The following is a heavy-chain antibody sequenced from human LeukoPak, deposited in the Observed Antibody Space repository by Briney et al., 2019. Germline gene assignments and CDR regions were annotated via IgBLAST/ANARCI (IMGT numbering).Heavy chain of an antibody. Sequence: SETLSLTCTVSGGSISSSSYYWGWIRQPPGKGLEWIGSIYYSGSTYYNPSLKSRVTISVDTSKNQFSLKPSSVTAADTAVYYCARLEMTTHFDYWGQGTLVTVSS. V-gene: IGHV4-39*01. J-gene: IGHJ4*02. CDR3: ARLEMTTHFDY. D-gene: IGHD5-24*01. CDR2: IYYSGST. CDR1: GGSISSSSYY.